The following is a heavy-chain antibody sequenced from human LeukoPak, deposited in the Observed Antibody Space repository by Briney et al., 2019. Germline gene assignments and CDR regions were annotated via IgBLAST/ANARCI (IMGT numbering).Heavy chain of an antibody. CDR1: GFTFSSYA. J-gene: IGHJ4*02. CDR3: ARRYCSSTSCTLDY. D-gene: IGHD2-2*01. Sequence: GGSLRLSCAASGFTFSSYAMSWVRQAPGKGLEWVSGISGSGGSTYYADSVKGRFTISRDNSKNTLYLQMNSLRAKDTAVYYCARRYCSSTSCTLDYWGQGTLVTVSS. CDR2: ISGSGGST. V-gene: IGHV3-23*01.